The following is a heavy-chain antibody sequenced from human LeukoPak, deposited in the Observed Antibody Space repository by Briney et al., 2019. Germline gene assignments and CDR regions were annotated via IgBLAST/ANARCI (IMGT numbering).Heavy chain of an antibody. CDR1: GFTFSSYG. J-gene: IGHJ3*02. V-gene: IGHV3-33*01. CDR3: AREGPGNDDYVWGSYRYAFDI. CDR2: IWCDGSNK. D-gene: IGHD3-16*02. Sequence: PGGSLRLSCAASGFTFSSYGMHWVRQAPGKGLEWVAVIWCDGSNKYYADSVKGRFTISRDNSKNTLYLQMNSLRAEDTAVYYCAREGPGNDDYVWGSYRYAFDIWGQGTMVTVSS.